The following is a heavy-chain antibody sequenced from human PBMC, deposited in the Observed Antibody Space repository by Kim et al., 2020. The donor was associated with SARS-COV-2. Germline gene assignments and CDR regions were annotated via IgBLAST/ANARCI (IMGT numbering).Heavy chain of an antibody. CDR1: GGSISSSSYY. D-gene: IGHD1-26*01. J-gene: IGHJ4*02. Sequence: SETLFLTCTVSGGSISSSSYYWGWIRQPPGKGLEWIGSIYYSGSTYYNPSLKSRVTISVDTSKNQFSLKLSSVTAADTAVYYCARVVDFLAIIVGATYFDYWGQGTLVTVSS. CDR3: ARVVDFLAIIVGATYFDY. V-gene: IGHV4-39*07. CDR2: IYYSGST.